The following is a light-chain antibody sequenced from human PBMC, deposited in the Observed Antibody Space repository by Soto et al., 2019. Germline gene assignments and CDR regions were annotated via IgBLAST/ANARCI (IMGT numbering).Light chain of an antibody. CDR1: QSVSSY. CDR2: DAS. Sequence: EIVLTQSPATLSLSPGERATLSCRASQSVSSYLTWYQQKPGQAPRLLIYDASNRATGIPARFSGSGSGTDFTLTISSLEPEDFAVYYCQQYGDWPLTFGGGTKVDIK. CDR3: QQYGDWPLT. V-gene: IGKV3-11*01. J-gene: IGKJ4*01.